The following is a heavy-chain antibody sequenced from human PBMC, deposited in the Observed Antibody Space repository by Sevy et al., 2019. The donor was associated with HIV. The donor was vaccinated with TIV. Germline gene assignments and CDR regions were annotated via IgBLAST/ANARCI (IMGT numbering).Heavy chain of an antibody. J-gene: IGHJ4*02. Sequence: VSCKVSGYIFTELSMHWVRQAPGKGLEWMGGFDPEDGETIYAQKFQGRVTMTENTSTDTAYMDLSSLRSEDTAVYYCATDSVLLKGRYYDSSGYYLHYWGQGTLVTVSS. CDR3: ATDSVLLKGRYYDSSGYYLHY. CDR2: FDPEDGET. CDR1: GYIFTELS. D-gene: IGHD3-22*01. V-gene: IGHV1-24*01.